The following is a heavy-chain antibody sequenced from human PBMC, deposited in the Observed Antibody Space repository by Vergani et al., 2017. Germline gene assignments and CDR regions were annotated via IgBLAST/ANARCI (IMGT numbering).Heavy chain of an antibody. Sequence: QVQLVQSGAEVKKPGSSVKVSCKASGGTFSSYAISWVRQAPGQGLEWMGRIIPILGTANYAQKFQGRVTITADESTSTAYMELSSLRSEDTAVYYCARGSDYDFWSGYPPVYYYYGMDVWGQGTTVTVSS. J-gene: IGHJ6*02. V-gene: IGHV1-69*11. CDR2: IIPILGTA. D-gene: IGHD3-3*01. CDR3: ARGSDYDFWSGYPPVYYYYGMDV. CDR1: GGTFSSYA.